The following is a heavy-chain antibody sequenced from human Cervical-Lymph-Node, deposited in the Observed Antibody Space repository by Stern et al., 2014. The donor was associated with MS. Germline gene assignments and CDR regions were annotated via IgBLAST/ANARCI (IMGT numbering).Heavy chain of an antibody. D-gene: IGHD4-23*01. CDR1: GGSIRRNY. CDR2: IYYSGST. Sequence: VQLVESGPGLVKPAATLSLTCTVSGGSIRRNYWSWIRQPPGKGLEWIGVIYYSGSTNYNPSLKSRVTISIDTSKNQFSLNLTSVTAADTAVYYCARDLATVGWFDPWGQGTLVTVSS. V-gene: IGHV4-59*01. CDR3: ARDLATVGWFDP. J-gene: IGHJ5*02.